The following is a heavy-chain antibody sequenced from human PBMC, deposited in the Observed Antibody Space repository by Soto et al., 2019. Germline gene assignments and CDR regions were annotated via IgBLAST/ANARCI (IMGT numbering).Heavy chain of an antibody. CDR1: GFTFSSYC. J-gene: IGHJ3*02. CDR2: FNSDGSST. D-gene: IGHD3-3*01. CDR3: ARVENYDFWSGYYAAAFDI. V-gene: IGHV3-74*01. Sequence: PRGSLRLSCAASGFTFSSYCTNWVRQAPGKGLEWVSLFNSDGSSTSYADSVKGGFTISRDNAKNTLYLQMNSLRAEDTAVFYCARVENYDFWSGYYAAAFDIWGQGTMVTVSS.